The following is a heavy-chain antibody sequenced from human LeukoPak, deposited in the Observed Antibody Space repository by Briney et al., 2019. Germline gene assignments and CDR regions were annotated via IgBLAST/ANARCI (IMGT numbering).Heavy chain of an antibody. Sequence: GGSLRLSCAASGFTFSSYGMSWVRQAPGKGLEWVSIISGTGGTTYYADSVKGRFTISRDNSKNTLYLQMNSLSAEDTAVYYCAKGSDFWSGYIDYWGQGTLVTVSS. V-gene: IGHV3-23*01. CDR1: GFTFSSYG. D-gene: IGHD3-3*01. CDR3: AKGSDFWSGYIDY. J-gene: IGHJ4*02. CDR2: ISGTGGTT.